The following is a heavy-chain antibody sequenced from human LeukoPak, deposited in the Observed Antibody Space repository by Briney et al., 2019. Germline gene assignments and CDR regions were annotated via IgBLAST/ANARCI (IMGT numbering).Heavy chain of an antibody. D-gene: IGHD2-2*01. CDR1: GGTFSSYA. J-gene: IGHJ4*02. Sequence: SVKVSCKASGGTFSSYAISWVRQAPGQGLEWMGGIIPIFGTANYAQKFQGRATITADESTSTAYMELSSLRSEDTAVYYCATGYCSSTSCLAYFDYWGQGTLVTVSS. CDR3: ATGYCSSTSCLAYFDY. CDR2: IIPIFGTA. V-gene: IGHV1-69*13.